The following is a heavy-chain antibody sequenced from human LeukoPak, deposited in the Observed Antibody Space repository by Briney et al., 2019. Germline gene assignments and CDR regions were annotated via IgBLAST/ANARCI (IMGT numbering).Heavy chain of an antibody. Sequence: PSQTLSLTCTVSGGSISSGGYYWSWIRQRPGKGLEWIGYIYYSGSTYYNPSLKSRVTISVDTSKNQFSLKLSSVTAADTAVYYCASGNSGYDTNNWFDPWGQGTLVTVSS. J-gene: IGHJ5*02. D-gene: IGHD5-12*01. V-gene: IGHV4-31*03. CDR2: IYYSGST. CDR1: GGSISSGGYY. CDR3: ASGNSGYDTNNWFDP.